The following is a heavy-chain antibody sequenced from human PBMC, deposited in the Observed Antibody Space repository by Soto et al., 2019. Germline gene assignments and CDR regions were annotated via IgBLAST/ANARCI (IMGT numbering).Heavy chain of an antibody. CDR1: GFTFSSYF. D-gene: IGHD2-15*01. Sequence: EGALILSCAAYGFTFSSYFMHLVRQAPGEGLGWVAVISFEGGNKYYADSVKCRFTISRDNSKNTLYQQMICVRGGDTAVYSCAKFVVENYYYYGIDVWRQGTTVTVSS. J-gene: IGHJ6*02. V-gene: IGHV3-30*18. CDR3: AKFVVENYYYYGIDV. CDR2: ISFEGGNK.